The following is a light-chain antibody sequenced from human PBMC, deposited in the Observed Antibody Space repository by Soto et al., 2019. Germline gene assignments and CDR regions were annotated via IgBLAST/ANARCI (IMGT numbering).Light chain of an antibody. Sequence: IVLTQSPATLSLSPGERATLCCRSSQSVANSLAWYQQKPGQPPRLLMYDVASRATGIPARFSGSGSGTDFTLTISSLEPEDFAVYYCQQRSDWPLITFGQGTRLEIK. CDR1: QSVANS. CDR3: QQRSDWPLIT. CDR2: DVA. J-gene: IGKJ5*01. V-gene: IGKV3-11*01.